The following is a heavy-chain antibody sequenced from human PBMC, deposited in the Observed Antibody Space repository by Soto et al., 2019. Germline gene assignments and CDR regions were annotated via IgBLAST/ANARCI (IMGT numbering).Heavy chain of an antibody. CDR2: ISAGGNLI. CDR1: GFIFSNHA. D-gene: IGHD6-13*01. CDR3: AKRQGIGAAAKNFDF. Sequence: GVSLRLSCAACGFIFSNHAMSWVRQVPGKGLEWVSGISAGGNLIYYADSVRGRFTMSRDNSKNMLYLQMNSLRAEDTAVYFCAKRQGIGAAAKNFDFWGQGARVTVSS. J-gene: IGHJ4*02. V-gene: IGHV3-23*01.